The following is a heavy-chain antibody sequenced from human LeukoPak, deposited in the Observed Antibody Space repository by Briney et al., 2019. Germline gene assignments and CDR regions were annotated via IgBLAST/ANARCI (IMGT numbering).Heavy chain of an antibody. J-gene: IGHJ4*02. CDR1: GYTFTCYY. Sequence: ASVKVSCKASGYTFTCYYMHWVRQAPGQGLEWMGWINPNSGGTNYAQKFQGRVTMTRDTSISTAYMELSRLRSDDTAVYYCARGEGPNWFVDYWGQGTLVTVSS. CDR3: ARGEGPNWFVDY. D-gene: IGHD7-27*01. V-gene: IGHV1-2*02. CDR2: INPNSGGT.